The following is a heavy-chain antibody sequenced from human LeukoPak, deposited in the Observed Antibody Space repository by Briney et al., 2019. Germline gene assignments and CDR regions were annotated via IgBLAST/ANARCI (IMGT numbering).Heavy chain of an antibody. Sequence: PSETLSLTCTVSGGSISSSSYYWGWIRQPPGKGVEWFGSIYYSESTYYNPSLKSRVTISVDTSKNQFSLKLSSVTAADTAVYYCAGDIVVVAAAIGYWGQGTLVTVSS. J-gene: IGHJ4*02. CDR2: IYYSEST. CDR3: AGDIVVVAAAIGY. D-gene: IGHD2-2*01. V-gene: IGHV4-39*02. CDR1: GGSISSSSYY.